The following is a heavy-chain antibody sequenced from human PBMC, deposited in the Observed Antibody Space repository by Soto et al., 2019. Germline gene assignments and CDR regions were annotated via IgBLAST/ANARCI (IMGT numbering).Heavy chain of an antibody. CDR1: GGSISSYY. D-gene: IGHD3-10*01. CDR3: ASYGSGSYKGSPFDY. J-gene: IGHJ4*02. V-gene: IGHV4-59*01. CDR2: IYYSGST. Sequence: SETLSLTXTVSGGSISSYYWSWIRQPPGKGLEWIGYIYYSGSTNYNPPLKSRVTISVDTSKNQFSLKLSSVTAADTAVYYCASYGSGSYKGSPFDYWGQGTLVTVSS.